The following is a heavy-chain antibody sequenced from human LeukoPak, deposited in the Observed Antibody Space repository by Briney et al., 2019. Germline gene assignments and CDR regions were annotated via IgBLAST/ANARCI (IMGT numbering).Heavy chain of an antibody. V-gene: IGHV1-46*01. CDR3: ARANLQYYYDSSGAFDI. Sequence: ASVKVSCKASGYTFTGYYMHWVRQAPGQGLEWMGIINPSGGSTSYAQKFQGRVTMTRDTSTSTVYMELSSLRSEDTAVYYCARANLQYYYDSSGAFDIWGQGTMVTVSS. CDR1: GYTFTGYY. CDR2: INPSGGST. J-gene: IGHJ3*02. D-gene: IGHD3-22*01.